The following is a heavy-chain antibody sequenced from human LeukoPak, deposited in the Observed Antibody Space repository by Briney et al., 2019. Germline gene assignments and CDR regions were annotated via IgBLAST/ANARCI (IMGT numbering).Heavy chain of an antibody. Sequence: SETLSLTCTVSGGSISSYYWSWIRQPPGQGLEWIGYIYYSGSTNYNPSLKSRVTISVDTSKNQFSLKLSSVTAADTAVYYCARGPLAGYDFWSGYYPFDYWGQGTLVTVSS. CDR2: IYYSGST. J-gene: IGHJ4*02. V-gene: IGHV4-59*01. CDR1: GGSISSYY. CDR3: ARGPLAGYDFWSGYYPFDY. D-gene: IGHD3-3*01.